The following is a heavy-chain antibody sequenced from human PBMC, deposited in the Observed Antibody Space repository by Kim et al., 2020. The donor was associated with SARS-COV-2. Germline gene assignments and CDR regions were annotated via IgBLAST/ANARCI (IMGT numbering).Heavy chain of an antibody. CDR2: IVVGSGNT. Sequence: SVKVSCKASGFTFTSSAVQWVRQARGQRLEWIGWIVVGSGNTNYAQKFQERVTITRDMSTSTAYMELSSLRSEDTAVYYCAAGYIVVVPAAIQSELSYYHYGSGNYYYGMDVWGQGTTVTVSS. CDR1: GFTFTSSA. J-gene: IGHJ6*02. V-gene: IGHV1-58*01. CDR3: AAGYIVVVPAAIQSELSYYHYGSGNYYYGMDV. D-gene: IGHD2-2*01.